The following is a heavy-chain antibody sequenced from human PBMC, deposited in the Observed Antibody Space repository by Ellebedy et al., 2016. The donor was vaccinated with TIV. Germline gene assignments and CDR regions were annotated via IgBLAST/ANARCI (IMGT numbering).Heavy chain of an antibody. CDR2: IYWNDDN. CDR1: GFSLTTPAVG. Sequence: SGPTLVKPTQTLTLTCTFSGFSLTTPAVGVGWIRQPPGKALEWLAFIYWNDDNHYSPSLKSRLTVTKDTSKNQVVLTMTNMDPVDTATYYCAHGSGWLFDYWGQGTLVTVSS. D-gene: IGHD6-19*01. J-gene: IGHJ4*02. V-gene: IGHV2-5*01. CDR3: AHGSGWLFDY.